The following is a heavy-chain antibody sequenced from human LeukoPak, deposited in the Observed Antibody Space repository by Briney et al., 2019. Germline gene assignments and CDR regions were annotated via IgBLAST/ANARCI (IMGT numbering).Heavy chain of an antibody. D-gene: IGHD2-21*02. Sequence: ASVKVSCKASGYTFTSYGISWVRQAPGQGLEWMGWISAYNGNTNYAQKLQGRVTMTTDTSTSTAYVELRSLRSDDTAVYYCATAYCGGDCYPSGYWGQGTLVTVSS. CDR1: GYTFTSYG. V-gene: IGHV1-18*01. J-gene: IGHJ4*02. CDR3: ATAYCGGDCYPSGY. CDR2: ISAYNGNT.